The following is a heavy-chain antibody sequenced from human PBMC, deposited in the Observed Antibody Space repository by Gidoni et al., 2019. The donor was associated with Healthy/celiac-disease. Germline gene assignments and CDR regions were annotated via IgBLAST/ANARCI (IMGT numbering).Heavy chain of an antibody. CDR2: ISYDGSNK. Sequence: QVQLVESGGGVVQPGRSLRLSCAASGFTFSSHGMHWVRQAPGKGLEWVAVISYDGSNKYYADSVKGRFTISRDNSKNTLYLQMNSLRAEDTAVYYCAKGRAAAGPYYYYYYGMDVWGQGTTVTVSS. J-gene: IGHJ6*02. V-gene: IGHV3-30*18. CDR3: AKGRAAAGPYYYYYYGMDV. CDR1: GFTFSSHG. D-gene: IGHD6-13*01.